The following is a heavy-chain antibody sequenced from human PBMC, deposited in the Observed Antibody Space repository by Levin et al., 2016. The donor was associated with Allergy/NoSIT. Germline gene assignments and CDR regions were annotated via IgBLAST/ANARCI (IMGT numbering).Heavy chain of an antibody. CDR3: AKDSQGGFDY. Sequence: LKISCAASGFTFSSYGMHWVRQAPGKGLEWVAVISYDGSNKYYADSVKGRFTISRDNSKNTLYLQMNSLRAEDTAVYYCAKDSQGGFDYWGQGTLVTVSS. D-gene: IGHD3-16*01. J-gene: IGHJ4*02. V-gene: IGHV3-30*18. CDR1: GFTFSSYG. CDR2: ISYDGSNK.